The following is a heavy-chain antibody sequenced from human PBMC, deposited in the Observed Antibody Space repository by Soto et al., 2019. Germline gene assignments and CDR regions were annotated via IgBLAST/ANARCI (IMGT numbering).Heavy chain of an antibody. CDR3: AAHDSGGYYAEY. D-gene: IGHD3-22*01. CDR1: GDSVTISDYY. V-gene: IGHV4-39*01. J-gene: IGHJ4*02. CDR2: IHYSGST. Sequence: QLQLQESGPGLVKPSETLSLTCTVSGDSVTISDYYWGWIRQPPGKGLEWIGSIHYSGSTYYNPSLTSRVTISGDTSTKQFSLKLTSVTAADAAVYYCAAHDSGGYYAEYWGQGTLVTVSA.